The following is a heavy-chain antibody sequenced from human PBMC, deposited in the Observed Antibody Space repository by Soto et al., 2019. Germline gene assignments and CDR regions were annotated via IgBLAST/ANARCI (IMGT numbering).Heavy chain of an antibody. J-gene: IGHJ4*02. CDR2: IYYNGKT. CDR3: AVQWKGSTVTTGLSY. CDR1: RDSVSSGVSY. Sequence: QVQLQESGPGLVKPSETLSLTCTVSRDSVSSGVSYWTWIRQPPGKGLEWIGYIYYNGKTNYNPSLKNRVTISLDTSKNQFSLKLISVTDADTALYDCAVQWKGSTVTTGLSYWGQGALVTVSS. V-gene: IGHV4-61*08. D-gene: IGHD4-17*01.